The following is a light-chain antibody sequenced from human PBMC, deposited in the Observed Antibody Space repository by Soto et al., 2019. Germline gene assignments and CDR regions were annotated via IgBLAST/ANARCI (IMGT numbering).Light chain of an antibody. V-gene: IGKV1-5*01. J-gene: IGKJ1*01. CDR1: QTIRRW. CDR2: DAS. Sequence: DLEMTQSPSTLSASVGDRVTITCRASQTIRRWLAWYQQRPGKAPKVLIYDASTLESGVPARFSGSGSETEFTLTISSLQPEDSATDYCQHYNSDPWTFGQGTKVEIK. CDR3: QHYNSDPWT.